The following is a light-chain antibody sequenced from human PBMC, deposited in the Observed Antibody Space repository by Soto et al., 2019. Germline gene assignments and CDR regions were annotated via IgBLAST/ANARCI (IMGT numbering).Light chain of an antibody. J-gene: IGKJ4*01. CDR1: QGIAPY. CDR3: QKYNSATLT. CDR2: ATS. Sequence: VQMTQSPSSLSAFVGDRVTITCRASQGIAPYLAWFQQKPGKVPKLLIYATSTLQSGVPSRFSGSGSGTDFTLTINSLQPEDVGTYYCQKYNSATLTFGGGTKVDIK. V-gene: IGKV1-27*01.